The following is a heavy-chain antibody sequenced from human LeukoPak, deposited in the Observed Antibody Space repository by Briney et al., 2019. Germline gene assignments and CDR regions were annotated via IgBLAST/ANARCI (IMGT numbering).Heavy chain of an antibody. CDR1: GGSISSYY. CDR2: INHSGST. V-gene: IGHV4-34*01. D-gene: IGHD2-15*01. Sequence: SETLSLTCTVSGGSISSYYWSWIRQPPGKGLEWIGEINHSGSTNYNPSLKSRVTISVDTSKNQFSLKLSSVTAADTAVYYCARGARGTFHYWGQGTLVTVSS. J-gene: IGHJ4*02. CDR3: ARGARGTFHY.